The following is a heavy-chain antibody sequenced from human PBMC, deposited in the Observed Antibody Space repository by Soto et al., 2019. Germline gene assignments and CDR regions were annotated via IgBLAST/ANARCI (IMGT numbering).Heavy chain of an antibody. Sequence: ASVKVSCKASGYTFTSYGISWVRQAPGQGLEWMGWISAYNGNTNYAQKLQGRVTMTTDTSTSTAYMELRSLRSDDTAVYYCARDRPRPDYVWGSYRYTHAFDIWGQGTMVTV. CDR2: ISAYNGNT. CDR1: GYTFTSYG. J-gene: IGHJ3*02. D-gene: IGHD3-16*02. V-gene: IGHV1-18*01. CDR3: ARDRPRPDYVWGSYRYTHAFDI.